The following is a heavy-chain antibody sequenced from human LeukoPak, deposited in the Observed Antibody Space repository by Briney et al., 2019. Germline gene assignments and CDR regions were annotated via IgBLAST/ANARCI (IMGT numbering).Heavy chain of an antibody. J-gene: IGHJ6*02. D-gene: IGHD3-16*01. CDR2: INHNGNVN. CDR3: ARGGGLDV. Sequence: GGSLRLSCAVSGFTFSSYWMNWARQAPGKGLEWVASINHNGNVNYYVDSVKGRFTISRDNAKNSLYLQMSNLRAEDTAVYFCARGGGLDVWGQGAMVTVSS. CDR1: GFTFSSYW. V-gene: IGHV3-7*03.